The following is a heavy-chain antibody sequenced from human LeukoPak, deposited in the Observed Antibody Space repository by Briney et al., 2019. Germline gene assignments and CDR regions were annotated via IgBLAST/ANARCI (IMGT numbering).Heavy chain of an antibody. CDR1: GFTFSSYW. D-gene: IGHD4-23*01. V-gene: IGHV3-74*01. Sequence: PGGSLRLSCAASGFTFSSYWMHWVRQAPGKGLVWVSRIDTDGSFTSYADSVRGRFTISRDNAKNTLYLQMNSLRAEDTAVYYCARGDYGGDYFDYWGQGTLVTVSS. CDR2: IDTDGSFT. J-gene: IGHJ4*02. CDR3: ARGDYGGDYFDY.